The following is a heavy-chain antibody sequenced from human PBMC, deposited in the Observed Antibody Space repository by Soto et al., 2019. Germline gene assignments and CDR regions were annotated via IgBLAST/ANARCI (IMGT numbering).Heavy chain of an antibody. D-gene: IGHD3-3*01. V-gene: IGHV4-39*01. CDR1: GDSVSTAGYY. J-gene: IGHJ5*02. Sequence: QLQLQESGPGLVKPSEPLSLTCTVSGDSVSTAGYYWGWIRQPPGEGLEWIGSIYYSGSTYYNPSLKSRVTISLDTSKNQFSLKLSSVTAADTAVYYCARHSSGYYVSWGQGTLVTVSS. CDR2: IYYSGST. CDR3: ARHSSGYYVS.